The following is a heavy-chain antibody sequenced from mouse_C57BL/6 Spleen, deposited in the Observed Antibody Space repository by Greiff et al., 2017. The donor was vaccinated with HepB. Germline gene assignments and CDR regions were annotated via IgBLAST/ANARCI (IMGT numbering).Heavy chain of an antibody. D-gene: IGHD1-1*01. Sequence: QVQLQQSGAELVKPGASVKMSCKASGYTFTTYPIEWMKQNHGKSLEWIGNFHPYNDDTKYNEKFKGKATLTVEKSSSTVYLELSLLTSDDSAVYYCARGEVVAPYYYAMDYWGQGTSVTVSS. CDR1: GYTFTTYP. CDR3: ARGEVVAPYYYAMDY. CDR2: FHPYNDDT. J-gene: IGHJ4*01. V-gene: IGHV1-47*01.